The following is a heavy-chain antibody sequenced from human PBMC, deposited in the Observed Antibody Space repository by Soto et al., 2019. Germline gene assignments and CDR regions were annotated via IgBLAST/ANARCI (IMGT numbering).Heavy chain of an antibody. J-gene: IGHJ6*02. V-gene: IGHV4-31*03. CDR2: IYYSGST. CDR3: AGGGGTDSYYYYGIDV. CDR1: GGSISSGGYY. Sequence: QVQLQESGPGLVKPSQTLSLTCTVSGGSISSGGYYWSWIRQHPGKGLEWIGYIYYSGSTYYNPSLKSRVTISVDTSKNQFSLKLSSVTAADTAVDYCAGGGGTDSYYYYGIDVWGQGTTVTVSS. D-gene: IGHD2-15*01.